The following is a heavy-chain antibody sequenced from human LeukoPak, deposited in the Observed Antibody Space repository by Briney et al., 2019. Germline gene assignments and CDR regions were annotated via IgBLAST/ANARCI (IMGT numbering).Heavy chain of an antibody. D-gene: IGHD4-23*01. CDR2: INPNSGVT. Sequence: ASVKVSCKASGYTFTGYYMHWVRQAPGQGLEWMGWINPNSGVTNSAQKFQGRVTMTRDTSISTAYMDLTSLRSDDTAVYYCARGIGNPGWFDPWGQGTLVTVSS. CDR1: GYTFTGYY. CDR3: ARGIGNPGWFDP. V-gene: IGHV1-2*02. J-gene: IGHJ5*02.